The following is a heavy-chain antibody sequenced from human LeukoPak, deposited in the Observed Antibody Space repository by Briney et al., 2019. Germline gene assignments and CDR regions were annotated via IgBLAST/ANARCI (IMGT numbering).Heavy chain of an antibody. D-gene: IGHD4-17*01. CDR2: INPSGGST. Sequence: VASVKVSCKASGYTFTSYYMHWVRQAPGQGLEWMGIINPSGGSTSYAQKFQGRVTMTRDTSTSTVYMELSSLRSEDTAVYYCARPGTDYGVTYGAPDTNWFDPWGQGTLVTVSS. J-gene: IGHJ5*02. CDR1: GYTFTSYY. V-gene: IGHV1-46*01. CDR3: ARPGTDYGVTYGAPDTNWFDP.